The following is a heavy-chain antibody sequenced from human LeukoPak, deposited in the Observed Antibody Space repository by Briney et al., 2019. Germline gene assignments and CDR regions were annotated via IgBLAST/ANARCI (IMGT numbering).Heavy chain of an antibody. CDR3: ARDKFIAAAGIEWGVGWFDP. Sequence: PGGSLRLSCAASGFTFSTYSMNWARQAPGKGLEWVSYISSSSSTIYYADSVKGRFTISRDNAKSSLYLQMNSLRAEDTAVYYCARDKFIAAAGIEWGVGWFDPWGQGTLVTVSS. J-gene: IGHJ5*02. CDR1: GFTFSTYS. D-gene: IGHD6-13*01. V-gene: IGHV3-48*04. CDR2: ISSSSSTI.